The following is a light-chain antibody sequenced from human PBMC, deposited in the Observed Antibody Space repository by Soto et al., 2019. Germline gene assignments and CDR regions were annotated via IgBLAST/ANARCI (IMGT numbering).Light chain of an antibody. J-gene: IGLJ3*02. CDR1: SSDVGSYNF. V-gene: IGLV2-23*01. CDR2: EAT. Sequence: QSALTQPASVSGSPGQSISISCTGSSSDVGSYNFVSWYQQYPGKAPKLIIHEATERPSGISDRFSASKSGSTASLTISGLQAEDEAHYFCCSYAGSSPWVFGGGTQLTVL. CDR3: CSYAGSSPWV.